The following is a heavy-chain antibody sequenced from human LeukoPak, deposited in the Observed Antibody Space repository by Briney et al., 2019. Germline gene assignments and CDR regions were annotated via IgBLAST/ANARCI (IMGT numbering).Heavy chain of an antibody. D-gene: IGHD3-22*01. Sequence: SETLSLTCTVSGGSISSSSYYWGWLRQPPGKGLEWIGSIYYSGSTYYNPSLKSRVTISVDTSKNQFSLKLSSVTAADTAVYYCAGGYYDAPNNWFDPWGQGTLVTVSS. J-gene: IGHJ5*02. CDR1: GGSISSSSYY. CDR2: IYYSGST. V-gene: IGHV4-39*07. CDR3: AGGYYDAPNNWFDP.